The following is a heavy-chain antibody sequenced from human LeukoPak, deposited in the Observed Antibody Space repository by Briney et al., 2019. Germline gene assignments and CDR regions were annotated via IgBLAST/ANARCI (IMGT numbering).Heavy chain of an antibody. V-gene: IGHV3-66*01. CDR2: IYSGGGA. J-gene: IGHJ4*02. CDR3: ARSPGMMGY. CDR1: GFTVSSNY. D-gene: IGHD3-16*01. Sequence: PGGSLRLSCAASGFTVSSNYMNWVRQAPGKGLEWVSVIYSGGGAYYADSVKGRFTISTDTSKNTLYLQMNSLRVEDTAVYYCARSPGMMGYWGQGTLVTVSS.